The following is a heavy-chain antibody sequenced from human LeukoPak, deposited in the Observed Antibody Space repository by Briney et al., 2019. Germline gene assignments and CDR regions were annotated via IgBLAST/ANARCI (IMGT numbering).Heavy chain of an antibody. J-gene: IGHJ4*02. D-gene: IGHD5-12*01. V-gene: IGHV3-9*01. Sequence: PGGSLRLSCAASGFTFDDYAMHWVRQAPGKGLEWVSGISWNSGSIGYADSVKGRFTISRDNAKNSLYLQMNSLRAEDTAVYYCARVSGYDWESSYDYWGQGTLVTVSS. CDR1: GFTFDDYA. CDR2: ISWNSGSI. CDR3: ARVSGYDWESSYDY.